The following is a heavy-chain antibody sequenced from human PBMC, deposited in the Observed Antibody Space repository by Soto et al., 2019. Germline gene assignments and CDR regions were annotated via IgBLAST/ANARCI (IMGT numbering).Heavy chain of an antibody. CDR1: GFTFSSYD. Sequence: GGSLRLSCAASGFTFSSYDMHWVRQATGKGLEWVSAIGTAGDTYYPGSVKGRFTISRENAKNSLYLQMNSLRAEDTAVYYCARGGDGYNSRLEFDYWGQGTLVTVSS. CDR2: IGTAGDT. D-gene: IGHD5-12*01. J-gene: IGHJ4*02. CDR3: ARGGDGYNSRLEFDY. V-gene: IGHV3-13*01.